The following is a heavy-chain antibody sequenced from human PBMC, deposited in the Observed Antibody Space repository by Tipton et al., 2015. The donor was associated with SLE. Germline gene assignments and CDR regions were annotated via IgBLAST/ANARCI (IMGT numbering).Heavy chain of an antibody. CDR3: ARVPAFYYYYMDV. D-gene: IGHD2-2*01. J-gene: IGHJ6*03. V-gene: IGHV4-59*11. CDR1: GGSMNSHY. CDR2: IYYSGST. Sequence: TLSLTCIVSGGSMNSHYWSWIRQPPGKELEWIGYIYYSGSTNYNPSLKSRVTISVDTSKNQFSLKLSSVTAADTAVYYCARVPAFYYYYMDVWGKGTTVTVSS.